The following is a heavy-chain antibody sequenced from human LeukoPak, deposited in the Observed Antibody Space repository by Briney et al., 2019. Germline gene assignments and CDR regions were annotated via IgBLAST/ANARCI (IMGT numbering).Heavy chain of an antibody. V-gene: IGHV4-59*01. D-gene: IGHD6-13*01. CDR2: ISHSGST. CDR1: GGSISSYY. CDR3: AKYADSTSHLDY. Sequence: SETLSLTCTVSGGSISSYYWSWVRQTPGKGLEWIGYISHSGSTAYNPSLKSRVTISLDTSKNQFSLKLTSVTAADTAVYYCAKYADSTSHLDYWGQGTLVTVSS. J-gene: IGHJ4*02.